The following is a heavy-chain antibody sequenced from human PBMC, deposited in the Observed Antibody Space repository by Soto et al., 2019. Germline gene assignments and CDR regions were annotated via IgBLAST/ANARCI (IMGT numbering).Heavy chain of an antibody. CDR3: ARGRLNEYSSSRPPKYFDC. V-gene: IGHV4-34*01. D-gene: IGHD6-6*01. Sequence: QVQLQQWGAGLLKPSETLSLTCAVYGGSFSGYYWSWIRQPPGKGLEWIGEINHSGSTNYNPSLKSRVTISVDTSKNQFSLTLSSVTAADTAVYYCARGRLNEYSSSRPPKYFDCWGQGTLVTVSS. CDR2: INHSGST. J-gene: IGHJ4*02. CDR1: GGSFSGYY.